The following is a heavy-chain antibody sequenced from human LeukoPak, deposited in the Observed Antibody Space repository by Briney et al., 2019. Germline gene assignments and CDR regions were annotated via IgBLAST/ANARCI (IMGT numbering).Heavy chain of an antibody. CDR1: GFTFSNAW. V-gene: IGHV3-15*01. CDR3: TTDLTAYCGSDGYSSYFDY. D-gene: IGHD2-21*02. J-gene: IGHJ4*02. CDR2: IKSKTGGGTT. Sequence: GGSLRLSCAASGFTFSNAWMSWVRQAPGKGLEWVGRIKSKTGGGTTDYAAPVKGRFTISRDDSKNTLYLQMNSLKTEDTAVYYCTTDLTAYCGSDGYSSYFDYWGQGTLVTVSS.